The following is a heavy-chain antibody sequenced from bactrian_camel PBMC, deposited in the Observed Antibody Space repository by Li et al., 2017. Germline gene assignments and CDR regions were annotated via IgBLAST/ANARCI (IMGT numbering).Heavy chain of an antibody. V-gene: IGHV3S53*01. CDR3: AAYVAGGWGQCMLQGVGY. J-gene: IGHJ6*01. Sequence: HVQLVESGGGSVQSGGSLRLSCAASDDAYSSVCMGWFRQAPGKEREGVAIIESDGSTTYADSVKGRFTISRDNAKKTLYLQMNSLKPEDTATYYCAAYVAGGWGQCMLQGVGYWGQGTQVTVS. CDR1: DDAYSSVC. D-gene: IGHD5*01. CDR2: IESDGST.